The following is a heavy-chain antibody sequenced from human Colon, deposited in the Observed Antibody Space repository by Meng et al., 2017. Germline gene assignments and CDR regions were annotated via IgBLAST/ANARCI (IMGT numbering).Heavy chain of an antibody. D-gene: IGHD4-11*01. CDR3: ARDMLFRYSDFADFDY. Sequence: QVQLVESGGGVVQPGRSLRLSCAASGFTFSSYGMHWVRQAPGKGLERVAVIGYDGSHAYYADSVKGRFTISRDNSKNTLYLQLSNLRAEDTAVYYCARDMLFRYSDFADFDYWGQGTLVTVSS. V-gene: IGHV3-33*01. CDR1: GFTFSSYG. J-gene: IGHJ4*02. CDR2: IGYDGSHA.